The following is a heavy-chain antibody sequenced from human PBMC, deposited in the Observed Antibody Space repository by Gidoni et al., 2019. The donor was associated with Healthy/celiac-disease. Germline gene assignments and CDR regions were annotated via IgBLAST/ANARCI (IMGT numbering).Heavy chain of an antibody. CDR3: ARDSSQGYYYYMDV. CDR2: IYSGGST. J-gene: IGHJ6*03. Sequence: EVQLVETGGGLIQPGGSLRLSCAASGFTVSSHYMSWVRQAPGKGLEWVSVIYSGGSTYYADSVKGRFTISRDNSKNTLYLQMNSLRAEDTAVYYCARDSSQGYYYYMDVWGKGTTVTVSS. CDR1: GFTVSSHY. V-gene: IGHV3-53*02.